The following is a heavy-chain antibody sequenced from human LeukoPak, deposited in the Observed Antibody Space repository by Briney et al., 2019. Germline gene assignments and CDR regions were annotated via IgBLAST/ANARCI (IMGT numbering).Heavy chain of an antibody. D-gene: IGHD3-22*01. Sequence: GGSLRLSCAASGFTFSSYGMSWVRQAPGKGLEWVSAISGSGGSTYYADSVKGRFTISRDNSKNTLYLQMNSLRAEDTAVYYCAKLGGADYYDSSGYYNYYYYYMDVWGKGTTVTISS. J-gene: IGHJ6*03. CDR2: ISGSGGST. V-gene: IGHV3-23*01. CDR1: GFTFSSYG. CDR3: AKLGGADYYDSSGYYNYYYYYMDV.